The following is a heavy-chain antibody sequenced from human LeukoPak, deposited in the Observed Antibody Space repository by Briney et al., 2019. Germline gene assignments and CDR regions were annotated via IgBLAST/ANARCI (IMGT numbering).Heavy chain of an antibody. J-gene: IGHJ6*02. CDR3: ARDPDYGMDV. CDR1: GFTFSSYS. CDR2: ISSSGSTI. V-gene: IGHV3-48*04. Sequence: GGSLRLSCAASGFTFSSYSMNWIRQAPGKGLEWVSYISSSGSTIYYADSVKGRFTISRDNAKNSLYLQMNSLRAEDTAVYYCARDPDYGMDVWGQGTTVTVSS.